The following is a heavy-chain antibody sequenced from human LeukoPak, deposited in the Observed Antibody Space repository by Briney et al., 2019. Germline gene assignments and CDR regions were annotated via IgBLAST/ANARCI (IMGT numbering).Heavy chain of an antibody. D-gene: IGHD3-10*01. Sequence: SETLSLTCSVSGDSINSYYWGWIRQPPGKGLEWIGYIYYSGSTNYNPSLKSRLTISVDTSKNQFSLKLSSVTAADTAVYYCGRGDYWGQGTLVTVSS. J-gene: IGHJ4*02. CDR2: IYYSGST. V-gene: IGHV4-59*08. CDR3: GRGDY. CDR1: GDSINSYY.